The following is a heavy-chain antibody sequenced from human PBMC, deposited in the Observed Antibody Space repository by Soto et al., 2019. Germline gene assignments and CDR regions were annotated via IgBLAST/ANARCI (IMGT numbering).Heavy chain of an antibody. Sequence: QVQLVHSGAGVKKPGASVKVSCKASGYTFTSYGISWVRQAPGQGLEWMGWISAYNGNTNYAQKLQGRGTMTTDTSTSTAYMELRSLTSDATAVYYCARENDILTGYYSPLFDFWAQGTLVTVSS. D-gene: IGHD3-9*01. CDR3: ARENDILTGYYSPLFDF. CDR1: GYTFTSYG. V-gene: IGHV1-18*01. J-gene: IGHJ4*02. CDR2: ISAYNGNT.